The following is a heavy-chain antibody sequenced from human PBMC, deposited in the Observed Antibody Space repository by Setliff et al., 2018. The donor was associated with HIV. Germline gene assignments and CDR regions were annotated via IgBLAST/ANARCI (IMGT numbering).Heavy chain of an antibody. D-gene: IGHD6-19*01. J-gene: IGHJ4*02. V-gene: IGHV3-30*02. Sequence: QAGGSLRLSCAASGFTFSRCGMHWVRQAPGKGLEWVAFVRHDGDVQIYADSVKGRFTISRDNSKNTLYLQMNSLRAEDTAVYYCARRMGSGLTSFFDYWGQGTLVTVSS. CDR2: VRHDGDVQ. CDR1: GFTFSRCG. CDR3: ARRMGSGLTSFFDY.